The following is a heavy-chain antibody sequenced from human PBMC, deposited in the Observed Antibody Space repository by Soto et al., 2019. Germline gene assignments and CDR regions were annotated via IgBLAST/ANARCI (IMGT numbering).Heavy chain of an antibody. CDR3: AHSRRLSGYEYYYYYYAMDV. V-gene: IGHV2-5*02. Sequence: QITLKESGPTLVKPTQTLTLTCTFSGFSLSTSGVGVGWIRQPPGKALEWLALIYWDDDKRYSPSLKSRLTITKDASKNQVVLTMTNMHPVDTATYYCAHSRRLSGYEYYYYYYAMDVWGQGTTVTVSS. J-gene: IGHJ6*02. D-gene: IGHD5-12*01. CDR1: GFSLSTSGVG. CDR2: IYWDDDK.